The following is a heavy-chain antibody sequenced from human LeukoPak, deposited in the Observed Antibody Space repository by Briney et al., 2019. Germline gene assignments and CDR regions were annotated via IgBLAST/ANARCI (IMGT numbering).Heavy chain of an antibody. D-gene: IGHD3-22*01. CDR3: ARTKYYFDSSDYFFFDP. CDR1: YESISSSSHY. Sequence: SETLSLTCTVSYESISSSSHYWGWIRRPPGQGLEWIGSIDSGRNIHSNPSLDGRDTISVDTSKNQFSLKLSSVTAADTAVYYCARTKYYFDSSDYFFFDPWGQGILVIVSS. V-gene: IGHV4-39*01. J-gene: IGHJ5*02. CDR2: IDSGRNI.